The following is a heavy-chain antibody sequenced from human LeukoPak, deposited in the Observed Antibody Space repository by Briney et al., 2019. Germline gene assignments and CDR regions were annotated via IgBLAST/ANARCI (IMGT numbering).Heavy chain of an antibody. CDR3: ARLAYSYGRQGYYYYYMDV. CDR2: IYPGDSDT. J-gene: IGHJ6*03. V-gene: IGHV5-51*01. D-gene: IGHD5-18*01. CDR1: GYSFTSYW. Sequence: GESLKISSKGSGYSFTSYWIGWVRQMPGKGLEWMGIIYPGDSDTRYSPSFQGQVTISADKSISTAYLQWSSLKASDTAMYYCARLAYSYGRQGYYYYYMDVWGKGTTVTVSS.